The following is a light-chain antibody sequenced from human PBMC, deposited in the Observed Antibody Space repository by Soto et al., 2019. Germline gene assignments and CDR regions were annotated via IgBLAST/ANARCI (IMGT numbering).Light chain of an antibody. Sequence: EIVLTQSPATLSLSPGERATLSCRASQSVSSYLAWYQQKPGQAPRLLIYDASNRAPGIPARFSGSGSGTDFTPTISSLEPEDFAVYYCQQRNNRPPMYTFGQGTKVEIK. CDR1: QSVSSY. J-gene: IGKJ2*01. CDR3: QQRNNRPPMYT. CDR2: DAS. V-gene: IGKV3-11*01.